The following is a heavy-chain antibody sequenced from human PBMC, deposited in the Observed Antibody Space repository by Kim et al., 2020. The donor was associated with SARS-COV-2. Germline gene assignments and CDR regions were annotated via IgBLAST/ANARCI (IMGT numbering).Heavy chain of an antibody. CDR1: GFTFSSYG. Sequence: GGSLRLSCVASGFTFSSYGMHWVRQAPGKGLEWVAVISYDGSNRYYADSVKGRFTISRDNSKNTLYLQMNSLRAEDTAVYYCAKNRDIYSISSLFDYWGQGTLVTVSS. CDR3: AKNRDIYSISSLFDY. J-gene: IGHJ4*02. D-gene: IGHD6-6*01. CDR2: ISYDGSNR. V-gene: IGHV3-30*18.